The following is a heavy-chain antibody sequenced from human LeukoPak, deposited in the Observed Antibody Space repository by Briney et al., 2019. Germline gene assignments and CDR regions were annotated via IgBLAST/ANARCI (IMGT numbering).Heavy chain of an antibody. CDR1: GGTFSSYA. D-gene: IGHD3-10*01. CDR2: IIPIFGTA. V-gene: IGHV1-69*13. Sequence: ASVKVSCKASGGTFSSYAISWVRQAPGQGLEWMGGIIPIFGTANYAQKFQGRVTITADESTSTAYMELSSLRSEDTAVYYCARGRSGSYYISVDYWGQGTLVTVSS. J-gene: IGHJ4*02. CDR3: ARGRSGSYYISVDY.